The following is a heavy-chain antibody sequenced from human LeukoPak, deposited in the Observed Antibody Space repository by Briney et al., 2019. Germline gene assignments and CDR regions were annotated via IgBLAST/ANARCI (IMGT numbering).Heavy chain of an antibody. CDR2: ISDSGGRT. Sequence: TGGSLRLSCVVSGISLSNCGLNWVRQAPGKGLEWVAGISDSGGRTKYADSVKGRFTISRDNLKSTLYLQMNSLRAEDTAVYFCAKRGAVIRVILVGFHKEAYYFDSWGQGALVTVSS. CDR3: AKRGAVIRVILVGFHKEAYYFDS. D-gene: IGHD3-22*01. V-gene: IGHV3-23*01. CDR1: GISLSNCG. J-gene: IGHJ4*02.